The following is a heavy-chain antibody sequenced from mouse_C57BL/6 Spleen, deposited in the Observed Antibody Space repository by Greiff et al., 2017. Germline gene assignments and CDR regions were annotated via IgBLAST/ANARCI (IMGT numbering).Heavy chain of an antibody. CDR2: IDPPDSYT. Sequence: VQLQQPGAELVKPGASVKLSCKASGYTFTSYWMQWVKQRPGQGLEWIGEIDPPDSYTNYNQKFKGKATLTVDTSSSTAYMQLSSLTSEDSAVYYCASGDYSNYEAGAMDYWGQGTSVTVSS. V-gene: IGHV1-50*01. CDR1: GYTFTSYW. J-gene: IGHJ4*01. CDR3: ASGDYSNYEAGAMDY. D-gene: IGHD2-5*01.